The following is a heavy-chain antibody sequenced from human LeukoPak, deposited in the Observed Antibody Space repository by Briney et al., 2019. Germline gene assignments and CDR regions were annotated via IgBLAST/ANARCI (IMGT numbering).Heavy chain of an antibody. CDR2: INSDASDT. V-gene: IGHV3-74*01. D-gene: IGHD2-2*01. CDR3: ARICSSTDCLIPD. J-gene: IGHJ4*02. CDR1: GFTFSRHW. Sequence: GGSLRLSCAASGFTFSRHWMHWVRQAPGKGLVWISRINSDASDTNYADFVKGRFTISRDNAKNTVYLQINSLSDEDTAVYYCARICSSTDCLIPDWGQGTLVTVSS.